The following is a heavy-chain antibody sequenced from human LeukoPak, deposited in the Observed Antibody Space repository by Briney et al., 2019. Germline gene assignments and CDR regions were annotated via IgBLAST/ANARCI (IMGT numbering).Heavy chain of an antibody. Sequence: KASETLSLTCAVYGGSFSGYYLSWIRQPPGKGLEWIGEINHSGSTNYNPSLKSRVTISVDTSKNQFSLKLSSVTAADTAVYYCARGWFGESPYYFDYWGQGTLVTVSS. CDR1: GGSFSGYY. J-gene: IGHJ4*02. CDR2: INHSGST. CDR3: ARGWFGESPYYFDY. D-gene: IGHD3-10*01. V-gene: IGHV4-34*01.